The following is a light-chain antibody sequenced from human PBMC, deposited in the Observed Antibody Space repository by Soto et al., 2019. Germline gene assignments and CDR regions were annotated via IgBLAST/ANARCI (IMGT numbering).Light chain of an antibody. CDR2: DAS. V-gene: IGKV1-5*01. Sequence: DIQMTQSPSTLSASVGDRVTITCRASQTINSWLAWYPQKPVKAPKVLIFDASSLKTGGPSRFTGRGSGTEFTLAISNLQPDDFATYCTQQYDSYSSGPFGEGTRVVIK. CDR3: QQYDSYSSGP. CDR1: QTINSW. J-gene: IGKJ1*01.